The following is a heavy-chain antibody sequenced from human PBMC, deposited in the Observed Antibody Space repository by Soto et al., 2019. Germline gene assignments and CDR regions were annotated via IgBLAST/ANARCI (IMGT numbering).Heavy chain of an antibody. D-gene: IGHD6-19*01. CDR2: TAYSGNT. J-gene: IGHJ4*02. V-gene: IGHV4-59*08. CDR1: SDSISSYY. Sequence: QVQLQESGPGLVRPSETLSLTCTVSSDSISSYYWIWIRQSPGKGLEWIGYTAYSGNTNYNHSLKCLVTISGDTSKNQFSLRLSSVTAADTAVYYCARAVGDPLYYLDYWGQGTLVTVSS. CDR3: ARAVGDPLYYLDY.